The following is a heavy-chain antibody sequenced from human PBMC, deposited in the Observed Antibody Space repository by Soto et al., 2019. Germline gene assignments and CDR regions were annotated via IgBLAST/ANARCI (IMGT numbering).Heavy chain of an antibody. D-gene: IGHD6-19*01. CDR2: ISYDGSNK. CDR1: GFTFSSYA. J-gene: IGHJ3*02. Sequence: GGSLRLSCAASGFTFSSYAMHWVRQAPGKGLEWVAVISYDGSNKYYADSVKGRFTISRDNSKNTLYLQMNSLRAEDTAVYYCAAPETGGWDGFGAFDIWGQGTMVTVSS. CDR3: AAPETGGWDGFGAFDI. V-gene: IGHV3-30-3*01.